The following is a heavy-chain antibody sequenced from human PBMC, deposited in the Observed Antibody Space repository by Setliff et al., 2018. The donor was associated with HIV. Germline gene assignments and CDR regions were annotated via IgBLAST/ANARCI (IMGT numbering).Heavy chain of an antibody. CDR3: AKTQGWHLINY. CDR1: GFTFSDYG. J-gene: IGHJ4*02. Sequence: LRLSCEASGFTFSDYGMHWVRQAPGKGLEWLTFIRNDASNTYYADSVKGRFTISRDSSKNTLYLQMDSLRTEDTAVYYCAKTQGWHLINYWGQGTLVTVSS. V-gene: IGHV3-30*02. CDR2: IRNDASNT. D-gene: IGHD6-19*01.